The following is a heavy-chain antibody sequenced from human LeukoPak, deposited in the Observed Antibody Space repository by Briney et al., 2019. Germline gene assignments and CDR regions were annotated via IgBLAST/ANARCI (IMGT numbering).Heavy chain of an antibody. J-gene: IGHJ5*02. CDR3: ARVGPFMITFGGVNP. D-gene: IGHD3-16*01. V-gene: IGHV3-21*01. Sequence: GGPLRLSCAASGFTFSSYSMNWVRQAPGKGLEWVSSISSSSSYIYYADSVKGRFTISRDNAKNSLYLQMNSLRAEDTAVYYYARVGPFMITFGGVNPWGQGTLVTVSS. CDR1: GFTFSSYS. CDR2: ISSSSSYI.